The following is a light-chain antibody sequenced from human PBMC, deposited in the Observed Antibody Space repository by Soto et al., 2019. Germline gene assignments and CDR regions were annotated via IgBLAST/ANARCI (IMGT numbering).Light chain of an antibody. Sequence: QSVLTQPPSVSGAPGQRVTISCTGSSSNIGAGYDVHSYQQLPGTAPKLLIYGNSNRPSGVPDRFSGSKSGTSASLAITGLQAEEEADYYCQSYDSSLSGYVVFGGGTKLTVL. CDR2: GNS. J-gene: IGLJ2*01. CDR1: SSNIGAGYD. CDR3: QSYDSSLSGYVV. V-gene: IGLV1-40*01.